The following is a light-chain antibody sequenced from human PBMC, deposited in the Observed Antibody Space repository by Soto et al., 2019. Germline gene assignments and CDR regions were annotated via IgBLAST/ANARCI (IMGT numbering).Light chain of an antibody. CDR2: DVS. Sequence: QSALTQPASVSGSPGQSITISRTGTSSDVGGYNYVSWYQQQPGKAPKLMIYDVSNRPSGVSNRFSGSKSGNTASLTISGLQAEDEADYYCSSYTSSTLGLVFGGGTKVTVL. CDR3: SSYTSSTLGLV. J-gene: IGLJ2*01. CDR1: SSDVGGYNY. V-gene: IGLV2-14*03.